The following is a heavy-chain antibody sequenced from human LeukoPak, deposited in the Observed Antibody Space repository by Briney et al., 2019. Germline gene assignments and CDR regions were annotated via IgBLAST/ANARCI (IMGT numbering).Heavy chain of an antibody. CDR2: IYYSGST. V-gene: IGHV4-30-4*01. J-gene: IGHJ3*02. CDR3: VEYYYDSSGYWAPDAFDI. Sequence: PSETLSLTCTVSGGSISSGDYYWSWIRQPPGKGLEWIGYIYYSGSTYYNPSLKSRVTISVDTSKNQFSLKLSSVTAADTAVYYCVEYYYDSSGYWAPDAFDIWGQGTMVTVSS. CDR1: GGSISSGDYY. D-gene: IGHD3-22*01.